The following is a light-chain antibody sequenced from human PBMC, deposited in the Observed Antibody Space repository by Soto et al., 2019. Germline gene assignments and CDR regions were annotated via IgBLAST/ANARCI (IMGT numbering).Light chain of an antibody. CDR1: SSDVGGYNY. Sequence: QSALTQPASVSGSPGQSITISCTGTSSDVGGYNYVSWYQQYPGTAPKLMIYDVSGRPSGVSNRFSGSKSGNTASLTISGLQAEDEADYYCSSYTSSSLGVVFGGGTKLTVL. CDR2: DVS. CDR3: SSYTSSSLGVV. J-gene: IGLJ2*01. V-gene: IGLV2-14*03.